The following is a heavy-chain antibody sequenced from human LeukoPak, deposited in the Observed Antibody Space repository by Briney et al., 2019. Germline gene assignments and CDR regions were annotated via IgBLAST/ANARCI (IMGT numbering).Heavy chain of an antibody. CDR1: GYSVTSYW. D-gene: IGHD3-10*01. J-gene: IGHJ3*02. CDR2: IHPGDSDT. V-gene: IGHV5-51*01. CDR3: ARTRGYDAFDI. Sequence: GESLKISCKGSGYSVTSYWIGWVRQMPGKGLEWMGIIHPGDSDTRYSPSSQGQVTISADKSISTAYLQWSSLKASDTAMYYCARTRGYDAFDIWGQGTMVTVSS.